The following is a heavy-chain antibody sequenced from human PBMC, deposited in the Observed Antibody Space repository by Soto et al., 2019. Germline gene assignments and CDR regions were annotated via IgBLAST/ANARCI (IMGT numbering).Heavy chain of an antibody. V-gene: IGHV3-33*01. CDR3: ARDRQGGFDY. CDR1: GFTFSSYG. CDR2: TWYDGSNK. D-gene: IGHD3-16*01. Sequence: PGGSLRLSCAASGFTFSSYGMHWVRQAPGKGLEWVAVTWYDGSNKYYADSVKGRFTISRDNSKNTLYLQMNSLRAEDTAAYSCARDRQGGFDYWGQGTLVTVSS. J-gene: IGHJ4*02.